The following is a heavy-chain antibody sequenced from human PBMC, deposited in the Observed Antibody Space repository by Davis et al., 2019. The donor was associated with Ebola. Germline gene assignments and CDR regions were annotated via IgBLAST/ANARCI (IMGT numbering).Heavy chain of an antibody. V-gene: IGHV5-51*01. CDR1: GNSFASHW. CDR3: ARQVAAAGYFDY. CDR2: IYPGDSDT. J-gene: IGHJ4*02. Sequence: GESLKISCKDSGNSFASHWIGWVRQMPGKGLEWMGIIYPGDSDTRYSPSFQGQVTISADKSISTAYLQWSSLKASDTAMYYCARQVAAAGYFDYWGQGTLVTVSS. D-gene: IGHD6-13*01.